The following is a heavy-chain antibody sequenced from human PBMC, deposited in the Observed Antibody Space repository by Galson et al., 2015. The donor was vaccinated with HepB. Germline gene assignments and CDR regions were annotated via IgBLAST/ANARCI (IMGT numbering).Heavy chain of an antibody. CDR2: ISYDGSNK. Sequence: SLRLSCAASGFTFSSYAMHWVRQAPGKGLEWVAVISYDGSNKYYADSVKGRFTISRDNSKNTLYLQMNSLRAEDTAVYYCARASLAVAGEGKWGQGTLVTVSS. V-gene: IGHV3-30*04. CDR1: GFTFSSYA. CDR3: ARASLAVAGEGK. D-gene: IGHD6-19*01. J-gene: IGHJ4*02.